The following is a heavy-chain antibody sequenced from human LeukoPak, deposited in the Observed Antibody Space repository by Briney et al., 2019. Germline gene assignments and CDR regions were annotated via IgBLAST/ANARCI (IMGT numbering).Heavy chain of an antibody. CDR3: ASASGYSSGWPFDY. V-gene: IGHV3-23*01. D-gene: IGHD6-19*01. J-gene: IGHJ4*01. CDR1: GFTFSSHA. Sequence: GGSLRLSCAASGFTFSSHAMSWVRQAPGKGLEWVSGISGSGGSTYYADSVKGRFTISRDNSKQTLYLQMNSLRGEDTAIYYCASASGYSSGWPFDYWGHGTLVTVSS. CDR2: ISGSGGST.